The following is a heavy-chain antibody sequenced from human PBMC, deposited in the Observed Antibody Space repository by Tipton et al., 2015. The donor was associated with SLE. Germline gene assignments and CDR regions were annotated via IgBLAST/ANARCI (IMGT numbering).Heavy chain of an antibody. Sequence: LRLSCTVSGGSISSHYWSWIRQPPGKGLEWIGYIYYSGTTYYNPSLKSRVTISVDTSKNQFSLKLNSVTAADTAVYYCASRTTPLPHWVGDIFDVWGQGSMVTVSS. CDR1: GGSISSHY. D-gene: IGHD2-21*01. CDR2: IYYSGTT. V-gene: IGHV4-59*11. J-gene: IGHJ3*01. CDR3: ASRTTPLPHWVGDIFDV.